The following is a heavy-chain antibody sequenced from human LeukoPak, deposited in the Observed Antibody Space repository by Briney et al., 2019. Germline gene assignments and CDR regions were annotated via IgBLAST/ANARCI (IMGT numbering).Heavy chain of an antibody. V-gene: IGHV3-23*01. CDR3: AREFADS. Sequence: GGSLRLSCVASRFTFSSYAMSWVRQAPGKGLEWVSGISSSGGSNTYYADSVRGRFTISRDNSKNTLYLQMTSLRAEDTAVYYCAREFADSWGQGTLVIVSS. J-gene: IGHJ4*02. CDR1: RFTFSSYA. CDR2: ISSSGGSNT.